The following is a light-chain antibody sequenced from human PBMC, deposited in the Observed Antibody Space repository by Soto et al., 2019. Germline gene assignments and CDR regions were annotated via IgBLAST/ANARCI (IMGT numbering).Light chain of an antibody. Sequence: EIELTQSPATLSLSPGERATLSCRASPSVTSYLTWYQQKPGQAPRLLIYGTSSRASGIPDRFSGSGSGTDFTLTISSLEPEDFAVYYCQQYGSSPPTVGGGTKVDIK. CDR3: QQYGSSPPT. J-gene: IGKJ4*02. CDR2: GTS. V-gene: IGKV3-20*01. CDR1: PSVTSY.